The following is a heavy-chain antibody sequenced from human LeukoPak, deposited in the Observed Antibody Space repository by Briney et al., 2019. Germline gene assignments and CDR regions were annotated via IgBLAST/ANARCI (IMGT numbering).Heavy chain of an antibody. V-gene: IGHV4-59*01. Sequence: PSETLSLTCTVSGGSISSYYWSWIRQPPGKGLEWIGYIYYSGSTNHNPSLKSRVTISVDTSKNQFSLKLSSVTAADTAVYYCARVIWQQLVPSYYYYYYMDVWGKGTTVTVSS. J-gene: IGHJ6*03. D-gene: IGHD6-13*01. CDR3: ARVIWQQLVPSYYYYYYMDV. CDR1: GGSISSYY. CDR2: IYYSGST.